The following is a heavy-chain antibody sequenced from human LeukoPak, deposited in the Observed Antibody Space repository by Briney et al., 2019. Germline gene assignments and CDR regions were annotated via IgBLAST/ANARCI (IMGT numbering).Heavy chain of an antibody. CDR3: AKVHGYNWNDGWFDP. J-gene: IGHJ5*02. CDR1: GFTFSSYS. V-gene: IGHV3-48*04. D-gene: IGHD1-1*01. Sequence: GGSLRLSCAASGFTFSSYSMNWVRQAPGKGLEWVSYISSSSSTIFYADSVKGRFTISRDNAKNSLYLQMNSLRAEDTAVYYCAKVHGYNWNDGWFDPWGQGTLVTVSS. CDR2: ISSSSSTI.